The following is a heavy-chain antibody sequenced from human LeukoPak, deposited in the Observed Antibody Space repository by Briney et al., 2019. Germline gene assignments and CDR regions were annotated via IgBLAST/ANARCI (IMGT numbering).Heavy chain of an antibody. CDR2: IYYSGST. D-gene: IGHD6-19*01. CDR1: DVSVSSDTYY. CDR3: ARAPGQWKAFDI. J-gene: IGHJ3*02. V-gene: IGHV4-31*03. Sequence: SETLSLTCTVSDVSVSSDTYYWSWIRQHPGKGLEWIGYIYYSGSTYYNPSLKSRVAISVDTSKNQFSLKLNSVTAADTAVYYCARAPGQWKAFDIWGQGTVVTVSS.